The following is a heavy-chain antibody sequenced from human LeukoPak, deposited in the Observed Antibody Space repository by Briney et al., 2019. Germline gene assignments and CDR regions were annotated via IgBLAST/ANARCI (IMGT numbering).Heavy chain of an antibody. D-gene: IGHD3-9*01. CDR1: GGSISSGGYS. J-gene: IGHJ4*02. Sequence: PSQTLSLTCAVSGGSISSGGYSWSWIRQPPGKGLEWIGYIYYSGSTYYNPSLKSRVTISVDTSKNQFSLKLSSVTAADTAVYYCARGSGGQGPYYDILTGYYNLYFDYWGQGTLVTVSS. CDR2: IYYSGST. V-gene: IGHV4-31*11. CDR3: ARGSGGQGPYYDILTGYYNLYFDY.